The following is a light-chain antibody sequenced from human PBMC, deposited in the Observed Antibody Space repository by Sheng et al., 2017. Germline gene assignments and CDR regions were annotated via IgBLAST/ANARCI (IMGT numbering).Light chain of an antibody. CDR1: QSISSY. CDR2: AAS. Sequence: DIQMTQSPSSLSASVGDRVTITCLASQSISSYLNWYQQKPGKAPKLLIYAASSLQSGVPSRFSGSGSGTDFTLTISSLQPEDFATYYCQQSYSTPLFTFGPRTKVDIK. CDR3: QQSYSTPLFT. J-gene: IGKJ3*01. V-gene: IGKV1-39*01.